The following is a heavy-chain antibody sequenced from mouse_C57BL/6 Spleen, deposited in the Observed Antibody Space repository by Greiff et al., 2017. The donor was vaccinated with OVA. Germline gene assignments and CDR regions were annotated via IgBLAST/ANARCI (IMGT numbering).Heavy chain of an antibody. Sequence: QVQLKQPGAELVRPGSSVKLSCKASGYTFTSYWMDWVKQRPGQGLEWIGNIYPSDSETHYNQKFKDKATLTVDKSSSTAYMQLSSLTSEDSAVYYCARRGHGYCGSDYWGQGTTLTVSS. J-gene: IGHJ2*01. V-gene: IGHV1-61*01. CDR1: GYTFTSYW. D-gene: IGHD1-1*01. CDR2: IYPSDSET. CDR3: ARRGHGYCGSDY.